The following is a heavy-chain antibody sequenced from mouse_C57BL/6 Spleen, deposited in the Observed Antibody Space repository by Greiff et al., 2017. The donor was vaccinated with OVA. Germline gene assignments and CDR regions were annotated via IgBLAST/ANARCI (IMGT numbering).Heavy chain of an antibody. J-gene: IGHJ3*01. D-gene: IGHD2-3*01. CDR1: GYTFTDYE. Sequence: QVQLQQSGAELVRPGASVTLSCKASGYTFTDYEMHWVKQTPVHGLEWIGAIDPETGGTAYNQKFKGKAILTADKSSSTAYMELRSLTSEDSAVYYCTRLMNDGYYGGFAYWGQGTLVTVSA. CDR3: TRLMNDGYYGGFAY. CDR2: IDPETGGT. V-gene: IGHV1-15*01.